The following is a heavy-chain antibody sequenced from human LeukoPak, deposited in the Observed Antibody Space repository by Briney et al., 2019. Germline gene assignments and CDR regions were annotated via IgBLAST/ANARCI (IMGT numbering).Heavy chain of an antibody. CDR1: GFTFSSYG. J-gene: IGHJ4*02. D-gene: IGHD5-24*01. CDR2: ISYDGSNK. Sequence: GGSLRLSCAASGFTFSSYGMHWVRQAPGKGLEWVAVISYDGSNKYYADSVKGRFTISRDNSKNTLYLQMNSLRAEDTAVYYCAKGGPQDGYNTGSFEYWGQGTLVTVSS. V-gene: IGHV3-30*18. CDR3: AKGGPQDGYNTGSFEY.